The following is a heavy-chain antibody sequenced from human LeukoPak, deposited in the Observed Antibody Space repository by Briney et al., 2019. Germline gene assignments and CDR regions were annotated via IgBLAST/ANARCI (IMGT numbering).Heavy chain of an antibody. Sequence: RASLRLSCAGSRLLFSYYAMRMVLQAPGNGPARVSATGGRDGGTYYEDSVKGRFTVSRDDPKNTLYLQMNTLRVEDTAVYYCAKWGDYDILTGYYDSDYWGHGTLVTVSS. V-gene: IGHV3-23*01. J-gene: IGHJ4*01. D-gene: IGHD3-9*01. CDR3: AKWGDYDILTGYYDSDY. CDR1: RLLFSYYA. CDR2: TGGRDGGT.